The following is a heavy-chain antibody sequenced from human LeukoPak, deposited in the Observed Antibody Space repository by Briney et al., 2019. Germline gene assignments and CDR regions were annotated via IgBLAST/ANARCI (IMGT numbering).Heavy chain of an antibody. D-gene: IGHD5-18*01. CDR1: GFTVSSNY. CDR2: IYSGGSI. CDR3: ASGKETSMAQGY. V-gene: IGHV3-53*01. J-gene: IGHJ4*02. Sequence: GGSLRLSCAVSGFTVSSNYMTWVRQAPGRGLEWVSVIYSGGSIYYADSVKGRFTISRDISKNTVDLQLNSLRAEDTAVYYCASGKETSMAQGYWGQGTLVTVSS.